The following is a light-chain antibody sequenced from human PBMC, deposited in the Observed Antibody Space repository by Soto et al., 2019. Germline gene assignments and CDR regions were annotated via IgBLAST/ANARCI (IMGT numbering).Light chain of an antibody. J-gene: IGKJ3*01. V-gene: IGKV3-15*01. CDR2: GAS. CDR3: QQYTKWPLFT. CDR1: QSIGSN. Sequence: ETVLTQSPATFSVSPGERATLSCRASQSIGSNLAWYQQRPGQPPRLLIYGASTRATGVPARFSGSGSGTVFTLTINSLQSEDFALYYCQQYTKWPLFTFGPGTKVDIK.